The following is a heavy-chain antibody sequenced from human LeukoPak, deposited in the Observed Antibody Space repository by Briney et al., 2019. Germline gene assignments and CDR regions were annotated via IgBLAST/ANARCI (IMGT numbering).Heavy chain of an antibody. J-gene: IGHJ4*02. V-gene: IGHV4-39*01. CDR1: GGSISSSSYY. D-gene: IGHD3-22*01. Sequence: PSETLSLTCTVSGGSISSSSYYWGWIRQPPGKGLEWIGSIYYSGSTYYNPSLKSRITISVDTSKNQFSLKLSSMTAADTAVYYCAVLNYYDSSGLPADLTGHDYWGQGTLVTVSS. CDR2: IYYSGST. CDR3: AVLNYYDSSGLPADLTGHDY.